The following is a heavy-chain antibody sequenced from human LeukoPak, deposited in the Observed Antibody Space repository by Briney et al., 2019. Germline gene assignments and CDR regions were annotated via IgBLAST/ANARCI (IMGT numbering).Heavy chain of an antibody. Sequence: GGSLRLSCAASGFTVSSNYMSWVRQAPGKGLEWVSVTYSGGSTYYADSVKGRFTISRDNSKNTLYLQMNSLRAEDTAVYYCARVRSSSWYYYYYHMDVRGKGTTVTVSS. CDR1: GFTVSSNY. CDR2: TYSGGST. D-gene: IGHD6-13*01. CDR3: ARVRSSSWYYYYYHMDV. J-gene: IGHJ6*03. V-gene: IGHV3-53*01.